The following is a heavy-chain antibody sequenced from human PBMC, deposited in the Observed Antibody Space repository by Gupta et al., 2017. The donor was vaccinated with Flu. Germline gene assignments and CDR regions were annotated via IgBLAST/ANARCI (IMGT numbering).Heavy chain of an antibody. V-gene: IGHV3-74*01. D-gene: IGHD5-18*01. CDR2: INSDGSST. J-gene: IGHJ6*02. CDR3: ARVDTAMVRWVYYYGMDV. Sequence: KGLVWVSRINSDGSSTSYADSVKGRFTISRDNAKNTLYLQMNSLRAEDTAVYYCARVDTAMVRWVYYYGMDVWGQGTTVTVSS.